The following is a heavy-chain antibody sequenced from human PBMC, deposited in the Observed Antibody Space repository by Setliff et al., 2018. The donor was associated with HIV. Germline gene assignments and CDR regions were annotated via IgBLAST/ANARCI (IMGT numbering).Heavy chain of an antibody. CDR3: ARGRHYSSSAPFAIDF. J-gene: IGHJ4*02. D-gene: IGHD6-6*01. V-gene: IGHV4-34*01. CDR1: GGSFSGYY. Sequence: PSETLSLTCAVYGGSFSGYYWSWIRQPPGKGLGWIGEINHSGSTNYNPSLKSRVAISVETSKNQFSVKLSSVTAADTAVYYCARGRHYSSSAPFAIDFWGQGMLVTVSS. CDR2: INHSGST.